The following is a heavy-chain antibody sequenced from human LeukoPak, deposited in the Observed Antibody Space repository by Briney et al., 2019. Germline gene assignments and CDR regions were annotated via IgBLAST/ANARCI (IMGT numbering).Heavy chain of an antibody. CDR3: ARFEDNWSPGP. J-gene: IGHJ5*02. D-gene: IGHD1-20*01. Sequence: SETLSLTCTVSGGSISNYYWSWIRQSPGKRLEWLGYISYSGSTNYNPSPKSRVTLSVDTSKNQFPLELSSVTAADTAVYYCARFEDNWSPGPWGQGTLVTVSS. V-gene: IGHV4-59*01. CDR2: ISYSGST. CDR1: GGSISNYY.